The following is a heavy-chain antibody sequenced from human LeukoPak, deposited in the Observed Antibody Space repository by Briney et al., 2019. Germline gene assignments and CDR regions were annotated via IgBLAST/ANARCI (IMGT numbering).Heavy chain of an antibody. CDR1: SGSISSYY. V-gene: IGHV4-59*08. D-gene: IGHD6-19*01. CDR2: IFYSGST. Sequence: ETLSLTCTVSSGSISSYYWSWIRQPPGKGLEWIGYIFYSGSTNYNPSLKSRVTILVDTPNNQLSLKLSSVTAADTAVYYCARHQYTSGWYGWFDPWGQGTLVTVSS. CDR3: ARHQYTSGWYGWFDP. J-gene: IGHJ5*02.